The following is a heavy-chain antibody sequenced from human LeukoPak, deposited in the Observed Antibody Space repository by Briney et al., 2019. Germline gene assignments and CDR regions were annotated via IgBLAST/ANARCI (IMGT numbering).Heavy chain of an antibody. CDR2: IGTAGDT. CDR3: ARGRPYDFWSGYYIPIYYGMDV. D-gene: IGHD3-3*01. Sequence: GGSLRLSCAASGFTFSSYDMHWVPQATGKGLEWVSAIGTAGDTYYPGSVKGRFTISRENAKNSLYLQMNSLRAGDTAVYYCARGRPYDFWSGYYIPIYYGMDVWGQGTTVTVSS. V-gene: IGHV3-13*01. CDR1: GFTFSSYD. J-gene: IGHJ6*02.